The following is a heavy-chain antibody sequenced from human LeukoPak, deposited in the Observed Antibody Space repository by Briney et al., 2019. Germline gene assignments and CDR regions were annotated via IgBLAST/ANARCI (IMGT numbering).Heavy chain of an antibody. V-gene: IGHV4-4*07. CDR3: ARGDKPGQGFDY. CDR2: IYTSGST. D-gene: IGHD2-15*01. CDR1: GGSISSYY. Sequence: SETLSLTCTVSGGSISSYYWSWIRQPAGKGLEWIGRIYTSGSTNYNPSLKSRLTMSVDTSKIQFSLNLTSVTAADTAVYYCARGDKPGQGFDYWGQGTLVTVSS. J-gene: IGHJ4*02.